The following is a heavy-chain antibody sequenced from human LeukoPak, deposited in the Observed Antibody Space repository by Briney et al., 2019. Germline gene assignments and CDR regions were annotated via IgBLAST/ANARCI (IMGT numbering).Heavy chain of an antibody. CDR2: VSTSGST. J-gene: IGHJ4*02. D-gene: IGHD5-12*01. V-gene: IGHV4-4*07. CDR3: ARGRVYGYSGYNYFDY. Sequence: SETLSLTCTVSGGSISNHFCSWIRQPAGKGLEWIGRVSTSGSTYYNPSLKSRVTISVDTSKNQFSLKLSSVTAADTAVYYCARGRVYGYSGYNYFDYWGQGTLVTVSS. CDR1: GGSISNHF.